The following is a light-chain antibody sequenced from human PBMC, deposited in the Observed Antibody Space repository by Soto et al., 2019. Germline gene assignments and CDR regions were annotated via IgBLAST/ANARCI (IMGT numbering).Light chain of an antibody. V-gene: IGKV3D-20*02. Sequence: EIVLMQSPGTLSLSPGERSTLSCMAIQSVSSSYLAWYQQKPGQAPRLLIYGASSRATGIPARFSGSGSGTDFTLTIGSLESEDFEVYYCQQRSNWPITFGQGTRLEIK. J-gene: IGKJ5*01. CDR1: QSVSSSY. CDR2: GAS. CDR3: QQRSNWPIT.